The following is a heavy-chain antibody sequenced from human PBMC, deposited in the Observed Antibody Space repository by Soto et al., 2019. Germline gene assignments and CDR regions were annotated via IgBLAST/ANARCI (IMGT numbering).Heavy chain of an antibody. D-gene: IGHD3-10*01. V-gene: IGHV1-18*01. CDR1: GYTFTAYD. CDR2: IRAYNGDT. Sequence: ASVKVSCKASGYTFTAYDIYWVRQAPGQGLEWMGWIRAYNGDTNYAQKFQTRVTMTTDKSTDTAYMDLRSLTSDDTAIYYCARAGAAPYYYYGLDVWGQGTTVTVSS. J-gene: IGHJ6*02. CDR3: ARAGAAPYYYYGLDV.